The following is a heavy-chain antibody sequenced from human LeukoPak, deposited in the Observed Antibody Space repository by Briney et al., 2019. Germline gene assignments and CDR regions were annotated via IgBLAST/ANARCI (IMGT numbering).Heavy chain of an antibody. J-gene: IGHJ5*02. CDR2: ISGSGSST. CDR3: AKTGYSSGWYRKDNWFDP. V-gene: IGHV3-23*01. D-gene: IGHD6-19*01. Sequence: GGSLRLSCAASGFTFSSYAMSWVRQAPGKGLEWVSAISGSGSSTYYADSVKGRFTISRDNSKNTLYLQMNSLRAEDTAVYYCAKTGYSSGWYRKDNWFDPWGQGTLVTVSS. CDR1: GFTFSSYA.